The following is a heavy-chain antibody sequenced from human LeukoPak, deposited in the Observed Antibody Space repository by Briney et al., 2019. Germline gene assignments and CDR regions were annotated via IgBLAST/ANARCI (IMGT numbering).Heavy chain of an antibody. CDR1: GFTFSSYE. J-gene: IGHJ6*03. CDR3: AGEVSSSWYPYYYYYYMDV. D-gene: IGHD6-13*01. V-gene: IGHV3-48*03. CDR2: ISSSGSTI. Sequence: GGSLRLSCAASGFTFSSYEMNWVRQAPGKGLEWVSYISSSGSTIYYADSVKGRFTISRDNAKNSLYLQMNSLRAEDTAVYYCAGEVSSSWYPYYYYYYMDVWGKGTTVTISS.